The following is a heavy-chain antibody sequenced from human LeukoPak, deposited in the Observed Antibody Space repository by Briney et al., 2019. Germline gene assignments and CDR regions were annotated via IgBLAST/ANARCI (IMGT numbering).Heavy chain of an antibody. CDR3: TTSMGYFDWLLFDY. J-gene: IGHJ4*02. Sequence: EWVGRIKSKTDGGTTDYAAPVKGRFTISRDDSKNTLYLQMNSLKTEDTAVYYCTTSMGYFDWLLFDYWGQGTLVTVSS. D-gene: IGHD3-9*01. CDR2: IKSKTDGGTT. V-gene: IGHV3-15*01.